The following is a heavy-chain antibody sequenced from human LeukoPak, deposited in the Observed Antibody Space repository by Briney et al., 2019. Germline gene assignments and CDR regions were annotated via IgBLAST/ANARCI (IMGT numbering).Heavy chain of an antibody. CDR1: GFTFSSYW. D-gene: IGHD7-27*01. V-gene: IGHV3-74*01. J-gene: IGHJ4*02. Sequence: GGSLRLSCAASGFTFSSYWMHWVRQAPGKGLVWVSRINSDGSSTTYAGSVKGRFTISRDNSKSTLYLQMNSLTTEGTAVYYCASIPGDWVQGTGDAVSS. CDR2: INSDGSST. CDR3: ASIPGD.